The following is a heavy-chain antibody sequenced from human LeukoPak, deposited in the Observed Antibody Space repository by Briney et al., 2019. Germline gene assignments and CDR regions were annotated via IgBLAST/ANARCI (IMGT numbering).Heavy chain of an antibody. V-gene: IGHV3-30-3*01. CDR3: AKMDV. CDR1: GFTFSSYA. CDR2: ISYDGSNK. J-gene: IGHJ6*02. Sequence: QTGGSLRLSCAASGFTFSSYAMHWVRQAPGKGLEWVAVISYDGSNKYYADSVKGRFTISRDNSKNTLFLQMNSLRAEDTAVYYCAKMDVWGQGTTVTVSS.